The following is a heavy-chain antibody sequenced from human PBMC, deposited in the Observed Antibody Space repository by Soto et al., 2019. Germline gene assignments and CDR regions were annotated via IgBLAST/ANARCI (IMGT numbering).Heavy chain of an antibody. V-gene: IGHV1-18*01. CDR1: GYIFTSYG. Sequence: QVQLVQSGAEVKKPGASVKVSCETSGYIFTSYGLNWVRQAPGQGLEWMGWISGYNGNTNYAQTFQDGVTMTIDTSRSTVYMELRRLTSDDTAVYYCARGWEQLPVPIDYWGQGTLVSVSS. D-gene: IGHD1-26*01. J-gene: IGHJ4*02. CDR3: ARGWEQLPVPIDY. CDR2: ISGYNGNT.